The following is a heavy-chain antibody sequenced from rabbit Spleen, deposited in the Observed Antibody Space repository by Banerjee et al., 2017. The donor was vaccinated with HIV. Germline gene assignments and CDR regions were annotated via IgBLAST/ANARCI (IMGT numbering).Heavy chain of an antibody. D-gene: IGHD6-1*01. Sequence: QQLVESGGGLVKPGASLTLTCTASGFSFSSSYYMCWVRQAPGKGLEWIACIYAGSSGSTYYASWAKGRFTISKTSSTTVTLQMTSLTAADTATYFCARAERYYTYDYAGYAYAIDAFHPWGQGTLVTVS. CDR2: IYAGSSGST. J-gene: IGHJ2*01. CDR3: ARAERYYTYDYAGYAYAIDAFHP. CDR1: GFSFSSSYY. V-gene: IGHV1S40*01.